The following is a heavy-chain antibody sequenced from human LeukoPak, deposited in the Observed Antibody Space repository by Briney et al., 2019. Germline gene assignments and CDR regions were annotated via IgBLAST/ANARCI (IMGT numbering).Heavy chain of an antibody. CDR3: ARGGFVVVPAQPYYFDY. J-gene: IGHJ4*02. D-gene: IGHD2-2*01. Sequence: KPGGSLRLSCAASGFTFSSYSMNWVRQAPGKGLEWVSSISSSSSYIYYADSVKGRFTISRDNAKNSLYLQMNSLRAEDTAVYYCARGGFVVVPAQPYYFDYWGQGTLVTVSS. CDR1: GFTFSSYS. V-gene: IGHV3-21*01. CDR2: ISSSSSYI.